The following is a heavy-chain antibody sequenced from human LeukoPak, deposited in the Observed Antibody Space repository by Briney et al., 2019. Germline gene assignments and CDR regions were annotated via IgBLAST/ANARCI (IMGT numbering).Heavy chain of an antibody. J-gene: IGHJ4*02. Sequence: GGSLRLSCAASGFALSSHWMNWVRQAPGKGLEWVGRIKSKTAGGTTDYAAPVKGRFIISRDDSKNTLYLQMNSLKTEDTAVYYCTTDYGDYVFRSDCWGQGTLVTVSS. CDR2: IKSKTAGGTT. CDR1: GFALSSHW. CDR3: TTDYGDYVFRSDC. V-gene: IGHV3-15*01. D-gene: IGHD4-17*01.